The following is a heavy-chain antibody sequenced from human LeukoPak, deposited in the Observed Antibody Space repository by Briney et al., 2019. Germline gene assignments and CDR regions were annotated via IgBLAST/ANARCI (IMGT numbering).Heavy chain of an antibody. D-gene: IGHD2-15*01. Sequence: ASVTVSCKAPGYTFTNHFVHWVRQAPGQGLEWLGIIYPRDGTTTCAQKFQGRVTMTRDTSTSTVYMELSSLRSEDTAVYYCTRDPCRGGSCYNWFDPWGQGTLVTVSS. CDR2: IYPRDGTT. CDR1: GYTFTNHF. J-gene: IGHJ5*02. CDR3: TRDPCRGGSCYNWFDP. V-gene: IGHV1-46*01.